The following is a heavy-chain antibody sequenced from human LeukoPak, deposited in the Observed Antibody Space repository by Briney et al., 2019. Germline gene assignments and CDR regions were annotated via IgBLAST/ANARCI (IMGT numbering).Heavy chain of an antibody. Sequence: PGGSLRLSCTASAFTFFTFGMHWVRQAPGKGLEWVAVIWYDGSNKFYADSVKGRFTISRDNTKNTLYLQMNSLRAEDTAVYYCARAGVGTFVIDYWGQGTLVTVSS. CDR1: AFTFFTFG. V-gene: IGHV3-33*01. J-gene: IGHJ4*02. CDR2: IWYDGSNK. D-gene: IGHD1-7*01. CDR3: ARAGVGTFVIDY.